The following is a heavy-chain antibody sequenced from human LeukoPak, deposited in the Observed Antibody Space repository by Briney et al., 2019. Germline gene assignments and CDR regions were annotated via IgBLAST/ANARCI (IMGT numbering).Heavy chain of an antibody. D-gene: IGHD2-2*01. J-gene: IGHJ4*02. V-gene: IGHV4-4*02. CDR1: GGSITTSNW. CDR3: AKDLGYQLLY. CDR2: IHPSGST. Sequence: TSETLSLTCAVSGGSITTSNWWSWVRQPPGKGLKWIGEIHPSGSTHYSPSLRSRVTLSMDKSKNQFSLELSSVTAADTAIYYCAKDLGYQLLYWGQGTLVTVSS.